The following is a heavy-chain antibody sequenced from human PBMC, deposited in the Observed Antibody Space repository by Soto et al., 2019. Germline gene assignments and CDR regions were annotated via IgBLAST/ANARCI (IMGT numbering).Heavy chain of an antibody. V-gene: IGHV3-9*01. CDR2: ISWNGGII. Sequence: EVQLVESGGGLVQPGRSLRLSCAASGFTYDDHGMHWVRQAPGKGLEWVSGISWNGGIIGYVDSVKGRFTIFRDNAKKSLYLQMNSLRVEDTALYYCAKDMSSGWPKYFDYWGQGTLVTVSS. J-gene: IGHJ4*02. D-gene: IGHD6-19*01. CDR1: GFTYDDHG. CDR3: AKDMSSGWPKYFDY.